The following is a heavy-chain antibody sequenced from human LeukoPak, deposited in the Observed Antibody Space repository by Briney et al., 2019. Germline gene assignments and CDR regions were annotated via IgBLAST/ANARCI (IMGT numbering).Heavy chain of an antibody. D-gene: IGHD1-26*01. CDR3: AREARSLYYMDV. CDR1: GGSISSYY. CDR2: IYYSGST. J-gene: IGHJ6*03. V-gene: IGHV4-59*01. Sequence: SETLSLTCTVSGGSISSYYWSWIRQPPGKGLEWIGYIYYSGSTNYNPSLKSRVTISVDTSKNQFSLKLSSVTAADTAVCYCAREARSLYYMDVWGKGTTVTVSS.